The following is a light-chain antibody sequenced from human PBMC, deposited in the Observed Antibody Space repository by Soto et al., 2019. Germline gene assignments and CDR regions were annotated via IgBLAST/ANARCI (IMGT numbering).Light chain of an antibody. J-gene: IGLJ1*01. CDR1: SSNIGANYD. V-gene: IGLV1-40*01. CDR2: GNS. Sequence: QSVLTQPPSVSGAPGQRVTISCTGSSSNIGANYDVHWYQQRPGTAPKLLIFGNSNRPSGVPDRFSGSKSGTSASLAIPGPQAKDEGDYYCQYYDSTLSARYVFGTGTKLTVL. CDR3: QYYDSTLSARYV.